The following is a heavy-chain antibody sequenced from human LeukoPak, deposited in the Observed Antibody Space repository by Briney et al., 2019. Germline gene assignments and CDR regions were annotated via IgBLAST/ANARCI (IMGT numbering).Heavy chain of an antibody. V-gene: IGHV4-59*01. J-gene: IGHJ4*02. CDR2: IYYSGST. Sequence: KPSETLSLTCTVSGGSISSYYWSWIRQPPGKGLEWIGYIYYSGSTNYNPSLKSRVTISVDTSKNQFSLKLSSVTAADPAVYYCARDPYGSGTHFDYWGQGTLVTVSS. CDR1: GGSISSYY. D-gene: IGHD3-10*01. CDR3: ARDPYGSGTHFDY.